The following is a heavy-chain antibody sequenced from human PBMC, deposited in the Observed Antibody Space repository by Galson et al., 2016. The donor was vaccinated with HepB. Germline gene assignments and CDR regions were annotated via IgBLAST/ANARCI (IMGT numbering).Heavy chain of an antibody. D-gene: IGHD3-22*01. V-gene: IGHV1-3*01. CDR2: VNGGNGNT. Sequence: SVKVSCKASGYTFTTYAIHWVRQAPGQRPEWMGWVNGGNGNTKYSEKFQGKVTITRDASATTAYMELISLRSEDTAVYYCATTIQWLTLDYWGQGTLVTVPS. J-gene: IGHJ4*02. CDR1: GYTFTTYA. CDR3: ATTIQWLTLDY.